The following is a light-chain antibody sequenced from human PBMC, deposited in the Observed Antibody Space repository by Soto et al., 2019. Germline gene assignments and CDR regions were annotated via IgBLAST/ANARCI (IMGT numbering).Light chain of an antibody. Sequence: EIVLTQSPGTLSLSPGETATVSCRATESLITKALAWYQQKPGQAPRLLIYGAFTRDAAIPDRFNGSGSGTDFALTISRLELEDFAVYYCQQYGVSPLTFGDGTKVEIK. V-gene: IGKV3-20*01. CDR3: QQYGVSPLT. CDR1: ESLITKA. J-gene: IGKJ3*01. CDR2: GAF.